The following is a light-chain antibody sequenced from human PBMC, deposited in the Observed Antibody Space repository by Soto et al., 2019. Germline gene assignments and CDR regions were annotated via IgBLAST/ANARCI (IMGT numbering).Light chain of an antibody. CDR1: SGDVGGYKY. V-gene: IGLV2-14*03. J-gene: IGLJ3*02. CDR3: SSFTSSTTLV. CDR2: DVN. Sequence: QSVLTQPASVSGSPGQSITISCTGTSGDVGGYKYVSWYQHHPGKAPKLMIYDVNNRPSGVSNRFSGSKSGNTASLTISGVQPEDEADYYCSSFTSSTTLVFGGGTQLTVL.